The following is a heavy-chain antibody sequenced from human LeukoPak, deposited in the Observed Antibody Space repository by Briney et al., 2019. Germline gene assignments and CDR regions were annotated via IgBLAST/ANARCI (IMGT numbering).Heavy chain of an antibody. D-gene: IGHD2-15*01. CDR2: ISSSGSYI. Sequence: GGSLRLSCAASGFTFSSYSMNWVRQAPGKGLEWVSSISSSGSYISYPDSVKGLFTISRDNAKNALFLQMNSLRAEDTAVYYCARVGCRGGSCSSRGDYYYGMDVWGQGTTVTVSS. CDR1: GFTFSSYS. V-gene: IGHV3-21*01. CDR3: ARVGCRGGSCSSRGDYYYGMDV. J-gene: IGHJ6*02.